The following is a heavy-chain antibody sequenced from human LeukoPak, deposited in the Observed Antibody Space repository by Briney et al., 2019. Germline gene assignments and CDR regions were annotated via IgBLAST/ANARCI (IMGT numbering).Heavy chain of an antibody. V-gene: IGHV3-21*01. Sequence: GGSLRLSCAASGFTFSSYSMNWVRQAPGKGLEWVSSISSSSSYIYYADSVKGRFTISRDNAKNSLYLQMNSLRAEDTAVYYCAREVKQWLITYYYYYGMDVWGQGTTVTVSS. CDR3: AREVKQWLITYYYYYGMDV. CDR2: ISSSSSYI. D-gene: IGHD6-19*01. J-gene: IGHJ6*02. CDR1: GFTFSSYS.